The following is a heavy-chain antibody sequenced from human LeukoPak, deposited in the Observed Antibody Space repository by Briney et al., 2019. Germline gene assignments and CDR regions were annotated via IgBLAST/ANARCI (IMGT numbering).Heavy chain of an antibody. Sequence: PGGSLRLSCAASGFTFSSYAMSWVRQAPGKGLEWVAYIGSSASTIYYADSVKGRFTISRDNAQNSLYLQMNSLRAEDTAIYYCARMATTSFYFDYWGQGVLVTVSS. CDR1: GFTFSSYA. J-gene: IGHJ4*02. CDR3: ARMATTSFYFDY. D-gene: IGHD5-24*01. V-gene: IGHV3-48*03. CDR2: IGSSASTI.